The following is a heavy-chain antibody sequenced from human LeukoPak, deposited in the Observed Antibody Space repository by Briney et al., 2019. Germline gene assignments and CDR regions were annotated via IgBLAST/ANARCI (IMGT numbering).Heavy chain of an antibody. Sequence: PSETLSLTCGVSGYSITSGYLWGWLRQPPGKGLEWIGSIYHSGTTYYNPSLKSRVTISVDTSKNQFSLKLSSVTAADTAVYYCARPPDSSDYGAAFDFWGQGTLVTVSS. V-gene: IGHV4-38-2*01. CDR1: GYSITSGYL. D-gene: IGHD4-17*01. CDR3: ARPPDSSDYGAAFDF. J-gene: IGHJ4*02. CDR2: IYHSGTT.